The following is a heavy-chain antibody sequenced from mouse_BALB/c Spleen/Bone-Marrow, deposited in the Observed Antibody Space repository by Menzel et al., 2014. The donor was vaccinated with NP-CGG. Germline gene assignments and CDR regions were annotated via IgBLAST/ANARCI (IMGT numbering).Heavy chain of an antibody. CDR2: INPSSGYT. D-gene: IGHD3-3*01. Sequence: VHLVESGAELARPGASVLMSCKASGYTFTSYPMNWVKQRPGQGLEWNGYINPSSGYTNYNQKFKDKATLTADKSSSTAYMQLSSLTSEDSAVYYCTRRAAYYFDYWGQGTTLTVSS. V-gene: IGHV1-4*01. CDR1: GYTFTSYP. CDR3: TRRAAYYFDY. J-gene: IGHJ2*01.